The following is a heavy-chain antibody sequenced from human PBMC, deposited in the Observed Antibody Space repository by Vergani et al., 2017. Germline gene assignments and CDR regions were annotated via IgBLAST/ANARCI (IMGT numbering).Heavy chain of an antibody. J-gene: IGHJ5*02. CDR1: GGSISSSSYY. CDR3: ARHIVGATRDWFDP. Sequence: QLQLQESGPGLVKPSETLSLTCTVSGGSISSSSYYWGWIRQPPGKGLEWIGSIYYSGSTYYNPSLKSRVTISVATSKNQFSLKLSSVTAADTAVYYCARHIVGATRDWFDPWGQGTLVTVSS. V-gene: IGHV4-39*01. D-gene: IGHD1-26*01. CDR2: IYYSGST.